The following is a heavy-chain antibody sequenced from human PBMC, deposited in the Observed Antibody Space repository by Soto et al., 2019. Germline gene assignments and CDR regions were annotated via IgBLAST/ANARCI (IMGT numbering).Heavy chain of an antibody. Sequence: VGSLRLSCAASGFNFSNHWMHWVRQRPAEGLVWVSRITSDGKSKAYAESVKGRFAISRDNAKNTLYLQMNGLTAEDTAVYYCARESGDWPLNWFDPWGQGTLVTVSS. V-gene: IGHV3-74*01. D-gene: IGHD2-21*02. CDR1: GFNFSNHW. CDR3: ARESGDWPLNWFDP. CDR2: ITSDGKSK. J-gene: IGHJ5*02.